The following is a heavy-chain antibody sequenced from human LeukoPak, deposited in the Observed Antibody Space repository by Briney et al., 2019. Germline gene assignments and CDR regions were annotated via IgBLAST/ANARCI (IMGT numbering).Heavy chain of an antibody. Sequence: ASVKVSCKASGYTFTSYDINWVRQATGQGLEWMGWMNPNSGNTDYAQKFQGRVTITRNTSTSTAYMELSSLRSEDTAVYYCARETVNRITIFGVVTSYYWFDPWGQGTLVTVSS. CDR3: ARETVNRITIFGVVTSYYWFDP. CDR1: GYTFTSYD. CDR2: MNPNSGNT. D-gene: IGHD3-3*01. J-gene: IGHJ5*02. V-gene: IGHV1-8*03.